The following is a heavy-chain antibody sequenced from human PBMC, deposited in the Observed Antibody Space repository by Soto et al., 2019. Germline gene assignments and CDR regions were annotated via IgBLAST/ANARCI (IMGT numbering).Heavy chain of an antibody. CDR1: GGSISSGDYY. CDR2: IYYSGST. CDR3: ARAWVTTIWYFDL. J-gene: IGHJ2*01. Sequence: QVQLQESGPGLVKPSQTLSLTCTVSGGSISSGDYYWSWIRQPPGKGLEWIGYIYYSGSTYYNPSLKSRITISVDTSKNQFALNLSSVTAADTAVYYCARAWVTTIWYFDLWGRGTLVTVSS. V-gene: IGHV4-30-4*01. D-gene: IGHD4-17*01.